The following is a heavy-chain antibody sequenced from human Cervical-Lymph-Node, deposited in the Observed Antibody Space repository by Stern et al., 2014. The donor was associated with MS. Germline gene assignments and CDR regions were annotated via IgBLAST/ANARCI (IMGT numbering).Heavy chain of an antibody. V-gene: IGHV3-73*01. CDR3: APSSAI. Sequence: EVQLVESGGGLVQPGGSLKVSCAASGFTLSASVIHWVRQAPGQGLEWVGRIRTKGKNYATAYAVSVKGRFTISRDDSKNTAYLHMSSLKVEDTAVYYCAPSSAIWGRGTMVTVSS. CDR2: IRTKGKNYAT. CDR1: GFTLSASV. J-gene: IGHJ3*02.